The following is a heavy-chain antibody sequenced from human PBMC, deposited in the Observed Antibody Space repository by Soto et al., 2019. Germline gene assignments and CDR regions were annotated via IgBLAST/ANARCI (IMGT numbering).Heavy chain of an antibody. CDR3: ARLGSILEWLLYWVFDY. V-gene: IGHV4-39*01. CDR2: IYYSGST. J-gene: IGHJ4*02. CDR1: GGSISSSSYY. D-gene: IGHD3-3*01. Sequence: QLQLQESGPGLVKPSETLSLTCTVSGGSISSSSYYWGWIRQPPGKGLEWIGSIYYSGSTYYNPSLKSRVTISVDTSKNQFSLKLSSVTAADTAVYYCARLGSILEWLLYWVFDYWGQGTLVTVSS.